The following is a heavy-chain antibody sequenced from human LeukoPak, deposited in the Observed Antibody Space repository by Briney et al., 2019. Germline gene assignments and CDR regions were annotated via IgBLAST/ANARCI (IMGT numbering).Heavy chain of an antibody. D-gene: IGHD4-23*01. Sequence: GASVKVSCKAPGYTFTGYYMHWVRQAPGQGLEWMGWINPNSGGTNYAQRFQGRVTMTRDTSISTAYMELSRLRSDDTAVYYCARVLRYGGNSDYWGQGTLVTVSS. V-gene: IGHV1-2*02. CDR1: GYTFTGYY. CDR2: INPNSGGT. CDR3: ARVLRYGGNSDY. J-gene: IGHJ4*02.